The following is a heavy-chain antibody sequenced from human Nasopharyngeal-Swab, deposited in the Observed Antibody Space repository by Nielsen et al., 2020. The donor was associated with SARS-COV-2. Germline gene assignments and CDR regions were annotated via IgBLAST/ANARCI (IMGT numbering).Heavy chain of an antibody. V-gene: IGHV3-7*01. J-gene: IGHJ4*02. CDR2: IKQDGSGE. D-gene: IGHD5-24*01. Sequence: GESLKISCAASGFTFSSYWMSWVRQAPGKGLEWVANIKQDGSGEYYLDSVKGRFAISRDNTNNSLYLQMNSLRAEDTAVYYCVRDAEMATIINGPAEFDYWGQGSLVTVSS. CDR1: GFTFSSYW. CDR3: VRDAEMATIINGPAEFDY.